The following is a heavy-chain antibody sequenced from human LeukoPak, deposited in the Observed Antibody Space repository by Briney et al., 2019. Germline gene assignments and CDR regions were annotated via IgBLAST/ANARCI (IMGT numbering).Heavy chain of an antibody. CDR2: ISGSGGST. Sequence: GGALRLSCAASGFTFSSYAMSWFRQAPGKGLEGVSAISGSGGSTYYADSAKGRFTISRDNSKNTLYLQMNSLRAEDTPVYYCANQAVAPAAYFDYWGQGTLVTVSS. CDR1: GFTFSSYA. J-gene: IGHJ4*02. CDR3: ANQAVAPAAYFDY. V-gene: IGHV3-23*01. D-gene: IGHD2-2*01.